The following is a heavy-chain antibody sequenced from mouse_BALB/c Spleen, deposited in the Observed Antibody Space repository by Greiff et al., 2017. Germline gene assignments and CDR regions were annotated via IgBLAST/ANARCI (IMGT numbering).Heavy chain of an antibody. D-gene: IGHD1-1*01. Sequence: EVKLVESGGGLVKPGGSLKLSCAASGFTFSSYAMSWVRQTPEKRLEWVASISSGGSTYYPDSVKGRFTISRDNARNILYLQMSSLRSEDTAMYYCARETLYYYGSSHYAMDYWGQGTSVTVSS. J-gene: IGHJ4*01. CDR2: ISSGGST. V-gene: IGHV5-6-5*01. CDR3: ARETLYYYGSSHYAMDY. CDR1: GFTFSSYA.